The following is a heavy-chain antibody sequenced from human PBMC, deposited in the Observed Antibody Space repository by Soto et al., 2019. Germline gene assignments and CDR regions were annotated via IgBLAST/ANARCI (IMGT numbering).Heavy chain of an antibody. CDR3: ARGYSSSWYYPWFDP. CDR1: GGSSSSGDDY. V-gene: IGHV4-30-4*01. Sequence: PSETLCLTCTVSGGSSSSGDDYWSWIRQPPGKGLEWIGYIYYSGSTYYNPSLKSRVTISVDTSKNQFSLKLSSVTAADTAVYYCARGYSSSWYYPWFDPWGHGTLVTVSS. CDR2: IYYSGST. J-gene: IGHJ5*02. D-gene: IGHD6-13*01.